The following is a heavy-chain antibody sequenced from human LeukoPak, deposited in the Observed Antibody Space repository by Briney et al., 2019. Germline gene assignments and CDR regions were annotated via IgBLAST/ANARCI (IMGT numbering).Heavy chain of an antibody. V-gene: IGHV3-7*03. J-gene: IGHJ3*01. D-gene: IGHD6-6*01. Sequence: GGSLRLSCAVSGFTFSGFWMSWSRQAPGKGLEWVASINSDGSEGYYADVVKGRFSISRDNAKNSLYLQINSLRAEDTAVYYCARSSYSSSSSVWGQGTMVTVSS. CDR1: GFTFSGFW. CDR2: INSDGSEG. CDR3: ARSSYSSSSSV.